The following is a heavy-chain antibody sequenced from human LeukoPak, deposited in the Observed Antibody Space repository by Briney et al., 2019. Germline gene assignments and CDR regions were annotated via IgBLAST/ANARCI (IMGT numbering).Heavy chain of an antibody. CDR2: IIPIFGTA. J-gene: IGHJ4*02. CDR3: ARVAIYDSGSYYSPFFDY. CDR1: GGTFSSYA. V-gene: IGHV1-69*13. D-gene: IGHD1-26*01. Sequence: ASVKVSCKASGGTFSSYAISWVRQAPGQGLEWMGGIIPIFGTANYAQKFQGRVTITADESTSIAYMELSSLRSEDTAVYYCARVAIYDSGSYYSPFFDYWGQGTLVTVSS.